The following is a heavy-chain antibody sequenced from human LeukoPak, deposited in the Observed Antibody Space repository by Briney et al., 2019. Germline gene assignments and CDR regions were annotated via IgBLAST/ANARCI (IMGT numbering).Heavy chain of an antibody. D-gene: IGHD6-6*01. CDR1: GFTFDDYA. V-gene: IGHV3-9*01. J-gene: IGHJ4*02. CDR2: TSWNSGSI. CDR3: AYSSSSAYAFDY. Sequence: GGSLRLSCAASGFTFDDYAMHWVRQAPGKGLEWVSGTSWNSGSIGYADSVKGRFTISRDNAKNSLYLQMNSLRSEDTALYYCAYSSSSAYAFDYWGQGTLVTVSS.